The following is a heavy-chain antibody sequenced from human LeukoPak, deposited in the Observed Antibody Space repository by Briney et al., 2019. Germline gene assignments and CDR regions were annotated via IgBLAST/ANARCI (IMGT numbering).Heavy chain of an antibody. D-gene: IGHD2-2*01. J-gene: IGHJ3*02. Sequence: GGSLRLSCAASGFTFSSYWMSWARQAPGKGLEWVANIKQDGSEKYYVDSVKGRFTISRDNAKNSLYLQMNSLRAEDTAVYYCARDGVYQLLRGDAFDIWGQGTMVTVSS. CDR2: IKQDGSEK. V-gene: IGHV3-7*01. CDR3: ARDGVYQLLRGDAFDI. CDR1: GFTFSSYW.